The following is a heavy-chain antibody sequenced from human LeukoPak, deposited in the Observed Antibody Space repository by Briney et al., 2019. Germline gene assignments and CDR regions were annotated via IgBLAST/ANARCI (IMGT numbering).Heavy chain of an antibody. CDR2: INPNSGGT. CDR1: GYTFTGYY. CDR3: ARGVDYYGSGSYYLNWFDP. V-gene: IGHV1-2*02. D-gene: IGHD3-10*01. Sequence: ASVKVSCKASGYTFTGYYMHWVRQAPGQGLEWMGWINPNSGGTNYAQKFQGRVTMTRDTSISTAYMELSRLRSDDTAVYYCARGVDYYGSGSYYLNWFDPWGQGTLVTVSS. J-gene: IGHJ5*02.